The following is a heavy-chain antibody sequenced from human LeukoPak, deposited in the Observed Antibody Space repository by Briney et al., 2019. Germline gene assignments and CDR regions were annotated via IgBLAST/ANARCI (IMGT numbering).Heavy chain of an antibody. CDR3: ARNLYDSGGYYLGLDY. J-gene: IGHJ4*02. Sequence: GGSLRLSCAASGFPFSSYSMTWVRQAPGKGLEWVANIKPDGTTKFYVDSVKGRFTISRDNALNSLYLQMNSLSAEDTAVYYCARNLYDSGGYYLGLDYWGQGTLVTVSS. CDR1: GFPFSSYS. D-gene: IGHD3-22*01. CDR2: IKPDGTTK. V-gene: IGHV3-7*01.